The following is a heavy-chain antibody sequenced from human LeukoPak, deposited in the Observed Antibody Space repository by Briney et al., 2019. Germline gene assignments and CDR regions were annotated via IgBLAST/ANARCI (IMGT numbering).Heavy chain of an antibody. D-gene: IGHD2-15*01. CDR3: AKGRAYCSGGSCYLDDAFDI. CDR1: GFTFSSYA. CDR2: ISGSGGST. J-gene: IGHJ3*02. V-gene: IGHV3-23*01. Sequence: PGGSLRLSCAASGFTFSSYAMSWVRQAPGKGLEWVSAISGSGGSTYYADSVKGRFTISRDNSKNTPYLQMNSLRAEDTAVYYCAKGRAYCSGGSCYLDDAFDIWGQGTMVTVSS.